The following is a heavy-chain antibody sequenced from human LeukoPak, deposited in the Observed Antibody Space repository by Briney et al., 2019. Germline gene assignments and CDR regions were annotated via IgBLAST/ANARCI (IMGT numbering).Heavy chain of an antibody. V-gene: IGHV3-74*01. Sequence: GGSLRLSCAASGFTFSSYWMHWVRQAPGKGLVWVSRINSDGSSTSYADSVKGRFTISRDNAKNTLYLQMNSLRAEDTAVYYCARAFISSGWNDYWGQGTLVTVSS. J-gene: IGHJ4*02. CDR1: GFTFSSYW. CDR2: INSDGSST. D-gene: IGHD6-19*01. CDR3: ARAFISSGWNDY.